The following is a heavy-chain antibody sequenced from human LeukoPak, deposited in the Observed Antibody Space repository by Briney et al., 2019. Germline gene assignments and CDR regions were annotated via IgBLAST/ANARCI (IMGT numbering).Heavy chain of an antibody. J-gene: IGHJ4*02. V-gene: IGHV3-11*04. D-gene: IGHD3/OR15-3a*01. CDR1: GFTFTDYY. CDR2: ITNSGTTI. Sequence: PGGSLRLSCAASGFTFTDYYMSWIRQAPGKGLEWVSYITNSGTTIYYADSAKGRFTISRDNGKNLLYLQMSSLRAEDTSDYYCARDLGGPWTYWGQGTLVTVSS. CDR3: ARDLGGPWTY.